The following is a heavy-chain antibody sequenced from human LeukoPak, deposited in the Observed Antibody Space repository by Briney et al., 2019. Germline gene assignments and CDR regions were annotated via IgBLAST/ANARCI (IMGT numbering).Heavy chain of an antibody. J-gene: IGHJ4*02. CDR1: GFTFSSYA. CDR2: ISYDGSNK. D-gene: IGHD6-19*01. CDR3: ARDSIAVAGTRDLFDY. V-gene: IGHV3-30-3*01. Sequence: GGSLRLSCAASGFTFSSYAMHWVRQAPGKGLEWVAVISYDGSNKYYADSVKGRFTISRDNAKNSLYLQMNSLRAEDTAVYYCARDSIAVAGTRDLFDYWGQGTLVTVSS.